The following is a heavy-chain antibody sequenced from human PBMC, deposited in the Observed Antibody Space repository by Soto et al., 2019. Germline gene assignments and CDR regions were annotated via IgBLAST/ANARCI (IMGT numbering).Heavy chain of an antibody. CDR2: PVPIFTTA. D-gene: IGHD3-16*01. CDR1: GGTFNGYS. CDR3: ARVDSSLVRLVGQFYFDH. V-gene: IGHV1-69*01. Sequence: QVQLVQSGAEVKEPGSSVKVSCKASGGTFNGYSISWVRQAPGQGLEWVGGPVPIFTTANYAKKFQGTLTMTADESTSTAYMELRGLRSDDTAISYCARVDSSLVRLVGQFYFDHWGQGTLVTVSS. J-gene: IGHJ4*02.